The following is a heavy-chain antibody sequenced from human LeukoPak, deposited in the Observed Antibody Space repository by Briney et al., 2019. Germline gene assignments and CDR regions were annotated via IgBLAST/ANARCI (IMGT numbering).Heavy chain of an antibody. CDR3: ARPYYYDSSGYYFRF. Sequence: SETLSLTCTVSGGSISSYYWSWIRQPPGKGLEWIGYIYYSGSTNYNPSLKSRVTISVDTSKNQFSLKLSSVTAADTAVYYCARPYYYDSSGYYFRFWGQGTLVTVSS. CDR1: GGSISSYY. D-gene: IGHD3-22*01. J-gene: IGHJ4*02. V-gene: IGHV4-59*12. CDR2: IYYSGST.